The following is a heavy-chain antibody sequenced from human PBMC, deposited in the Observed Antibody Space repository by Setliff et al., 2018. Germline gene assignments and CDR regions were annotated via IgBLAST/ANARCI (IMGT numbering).Heavy chain of an antibody. J-gene: IGHJ3*02. D-gene: IGHD3-22*01. Sequence: GGSLRLSCAASGFTFSSYGMHWVRQAPGKGLEWVAFIRYDGSNKYYADSAKGRFTISRDNSKNTLYLQMNSLRAEDTAVYYCANSMPNYYDSSGYYSGSLSDAFDIWGQGTMVTVS. V-gene: IGHV3-30*02. CDR3: ANSMPNYYDSSGYYSGSLSDAFDI. CDR1: GFTFSSYG. CDR2: IRYDGSNK.